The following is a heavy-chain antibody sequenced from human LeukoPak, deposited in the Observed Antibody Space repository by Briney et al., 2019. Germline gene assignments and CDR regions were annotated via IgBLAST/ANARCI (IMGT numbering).Heavy chain of an antibody. CDR3: ASLGYCSSTSCRDYLYYYYYGMDV. Sequence: SETLSLTCTVSGGSISSGDYYWSWIRQPPGKGLEWIGYIYYSGSTYYNPSLKSRVTISVDTSKNQFSLKLSSVTAADTAVYYCASLGYCSSTSCRDYLYYYYYGMDVWGQRTTVTVSS. D-gene: IGHD2-2*01. CDR1: GGSISSGDYY. J-gene: IGHJ6*02. V-gene: IGHV4-30-4*01. CDR2: IYYSGST.